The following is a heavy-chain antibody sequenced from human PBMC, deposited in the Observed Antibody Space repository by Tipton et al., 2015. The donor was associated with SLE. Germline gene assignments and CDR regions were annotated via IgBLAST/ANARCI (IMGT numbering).Heavy chain of an antibody. CDR2: IYTSGST. CDR3: ASPYYYGSRSFDP. V-gene: IGHV4-61*02. Sequence: TLSLTCTVSGGSISSGSYYWSWIRQPAGKGLEWIGRIYTSGSTNYNPSLKSRVTISEDTSKNQFSLKLSSVTAADTAVYYCASPYYYGSRSFDPWGQGTLVTVSA. J-gene: IGHJ5*02. CDR1: GGSISSGSYY. D-gene: IGHD3-10*01.